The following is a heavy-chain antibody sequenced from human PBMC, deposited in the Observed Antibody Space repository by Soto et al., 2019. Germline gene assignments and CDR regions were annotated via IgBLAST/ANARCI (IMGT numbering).Heavy chain of an antibody. CDR1: GYSFTKYH. CDR3: ARVAGHKNARFDT. J-gene: IGHJ4*02. Sequence: ASVKVSCKASGYSFTKYHVHWVRQAPGQGLEWMGWINPGSGDTNQAQKFQGRVTMTGDTSSTTTYMELNSLTSDDTAVYYCARVAGHKNARFDTWGQGALVTVSS. V-gene: IGHV1-2*02. D-gene: IGHD1-1*01. CDR2: INPGSGDT.